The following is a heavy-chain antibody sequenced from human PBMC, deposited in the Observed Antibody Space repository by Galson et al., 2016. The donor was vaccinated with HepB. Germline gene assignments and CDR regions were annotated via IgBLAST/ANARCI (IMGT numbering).Heavy chain of an antibody. CDR1: GVTFSGHG. J-gene: IGHJ6*04. CDR2: IAYDGSRT. CDR3: ARVVRTREDQNVYYYSGMDV. V-gene: IGHV3-30*12. D-gene: IGHD2-21*01. Sequence: SLRLSCAASGVTFSGHGMHWVRQPPGKGLEWVALIAYDGSRTYYAESVKGRLTLSRDTARNTVFLQMNSLRGDDTSVYYCARVVRTREDQNVYYYSGMDVWGKGTTVTVSS.